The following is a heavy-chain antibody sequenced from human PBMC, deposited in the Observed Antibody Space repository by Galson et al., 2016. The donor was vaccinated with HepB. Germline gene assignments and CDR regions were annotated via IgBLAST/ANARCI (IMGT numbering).Heavy chain of an antibody. CDR2: ISRTSSYI. J-gene: IGHJ4*02. D-gene: IGHD5-24*01. CDR3: ARDMAGYNWIDF. V-gene: IGHV3-21*01. CDR1: GFNFNTYD. Sequence: SLRLSCAASGFNFNTYDMNWVRQAPGKGLEWVSYISRTSSYIYYADSVRGRFTISRDNAKNLLFLQLNSLRAADTAIYYCARDMAGYNWIDFWGLGTVVTVSS.